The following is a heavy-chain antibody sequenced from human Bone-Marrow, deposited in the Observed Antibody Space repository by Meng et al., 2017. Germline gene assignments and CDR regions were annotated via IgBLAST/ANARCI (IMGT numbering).Heavy chain of an antibody. V-gene: IGHV3-7*01. J-gene: IGHJ4*02. CDR1: GFTFTNYY. CDR2: INLEGSEK. Sequence: GGSLRLSCAASGFTFTNYYMGWVRQAPGKGLEWVANINLEGSEKSYVDSVKGRFTISRDNAKNSLYLQMNSLRAEDTAVFYCARWIYGSGSWFIDYWGQGTLVTVSS. D-gene: IGHD3-10*01. CDR3: ARWIYGSGSWFIDY.